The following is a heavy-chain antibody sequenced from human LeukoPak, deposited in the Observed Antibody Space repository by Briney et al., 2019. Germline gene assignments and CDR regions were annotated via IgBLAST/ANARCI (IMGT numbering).Heavy chain of an antibody. CDR1: GFNFGDSR. D-gene: IGHD2-21*01. CDR2: VNQDGTEK. J-gene: IGHJ4*02. V-gene: IGHV3-7*04. CDR3: VKGDLYFES. Sequence: QPGGSLRLSCAASGFNFGDSRMTWVRQAPGKGLQWVANVNQDGTEKHFLDSVEGRFTISRDNAKKSLYLQMSSLRPEDTALFFCVKGDLYFESWGQGTLVTVSS.